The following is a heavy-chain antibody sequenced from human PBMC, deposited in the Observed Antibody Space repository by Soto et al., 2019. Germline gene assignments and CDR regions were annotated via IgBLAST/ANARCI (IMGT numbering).Heavy chain of an antibody. J-gene: IGHJ6*02. CDR2: INAGNDNT. Sequence: QVQLVQSGAEVKKPGASVKVSCKTSGYTFTSCAIHWVRQAPGQRLEWMGRINAGNDNTKYSQKFQGRVTITRDTSASTAYMELSSLTSEDTAVYYCARDQGCSAYDWVYGMDVWGQGTTVIVSS. V-gene: IGHV1-3*01. CDR1: GYTFTSCA. CDR3: ARDQGCSAYDWVYGMDV. D-gene: IGHD5-12*01.